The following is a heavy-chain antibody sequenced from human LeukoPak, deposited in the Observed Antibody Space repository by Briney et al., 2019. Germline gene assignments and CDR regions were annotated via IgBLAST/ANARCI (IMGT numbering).Heavy chain of an antibody. CDR1: GFNFSSYY. D-gene: IGHD5-18*01. J-gene: IGHJ4*02. Sequence: PGGSLRLSCAASGFNFSSYYMSWVRQAPGKGLDWVSAISGSGGITYSPDSEKGRFTVSRDNSKNTLYLQMNSLRAEDTAIYYCAKRLPFYYDYWGQGILVTVSS. CDR2: ISGSGGIT. V-gene: IGHV3-23*01. CDR3: AKRLPFYYDY.